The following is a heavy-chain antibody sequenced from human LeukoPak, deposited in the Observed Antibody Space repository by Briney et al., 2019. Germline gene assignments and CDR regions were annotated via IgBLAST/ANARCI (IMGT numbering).Heavy chain of an antibody. CDR1: GGSISSDNYF. J-gene: IGHJ2*01. CDR2: IYTSGST. D-gene: IGHD3-22*01. CDR3: ARDSGYYDSSGYIRYFDL. V-gene: IGHV4-61*02. Sequence: NPSQTLSLTCTVSGGSISSDNYFWNWIRQPAGKGLEWIGRIYTSGSTNYNPSLKSRVTISVDTSKNQFSLKLTSVTAADAAVYYCARDSGYYDSSGYIRYFDLWGRGTLVTVSS.